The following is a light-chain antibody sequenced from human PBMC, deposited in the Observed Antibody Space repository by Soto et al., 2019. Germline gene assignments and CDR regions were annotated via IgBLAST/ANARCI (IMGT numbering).Light chain of an antibody. CDR1: QRISRW. Sequence: DIQMTQSPSALSASVGDRVTITCRASQRISRWLAWYQQKPGKAPKVLIYKASTLAGGVPSRFSGSGSGKEITLHISSMQADDVVTSDCPQYSGHYTFGQGTKLEI. J-gene: IGKJ2*01. CDR3: PQYSGHYT. V-gene: IGKV1-5*03. CDR2: KAS.